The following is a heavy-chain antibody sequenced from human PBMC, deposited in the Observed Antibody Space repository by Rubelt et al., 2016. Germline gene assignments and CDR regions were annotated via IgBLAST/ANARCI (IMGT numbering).Heavy chain of an antibody. CDR2: INHSGST. CDR3: AREIVVVPAANYYFDY. D-gene: IGHD2-2*01. Sequence: QVQLQQWGAGLLKPSETLSLTCAVYGGSFSGYYWSWIRQPPGKGLEWIGEINHSGSTNYNPSLKSRVTISVDTSKNQFSLKLSSVTAADTAVYYCAREIVVVPAANYYFDYWGQGTLVTVSS. V-gene: IGHV4-34*01. CDR1: GGSFSGYY. J-gene: IGHJ4*02.